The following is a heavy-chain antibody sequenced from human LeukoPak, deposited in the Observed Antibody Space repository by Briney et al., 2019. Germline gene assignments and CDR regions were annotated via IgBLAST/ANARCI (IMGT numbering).Heavy chain of an antibody. CDR2: ISSSGSTI. V-gene: IGHV3-11*01. Sequence: SGGSLRLSCAASGFTFSDYYMSWIRQAPGKGLEWVSYISSSGSTIYYADSVKGRFTISRDNAKNSLYLQMNSLRAEDTAVYYCARSLGELTFGGVHDGFDLWGQGTMVIVSS. J-gene: IGHJ3*01. CDR1: GFTFSDYY. D-gene: IGHD3-16*01. CDR3: ARSLGELTFGGVHDGFDL.